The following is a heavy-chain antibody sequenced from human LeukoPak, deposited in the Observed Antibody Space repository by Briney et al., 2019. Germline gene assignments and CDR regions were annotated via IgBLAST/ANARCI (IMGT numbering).Heavy chain of an antibody. V-gene: IGHV3-23*01. CDR1: GFTFSSYA. J-gene: IGHJ4*02. Sequence: PGASLRLSCAASGFTFSSYAMSWVRQAPGKGLEWVSAISGSGGSTYYADSVKGRFTISRDNSKSTLYLQMNSLRAEDTAVYYCAKAVSAAMVPYYFDYWGQGALVTVSS. CDR3: AKAVSAAMVPYYFDY. CDR2: ISGSGGST. D-gene: IGHD5-18*01.